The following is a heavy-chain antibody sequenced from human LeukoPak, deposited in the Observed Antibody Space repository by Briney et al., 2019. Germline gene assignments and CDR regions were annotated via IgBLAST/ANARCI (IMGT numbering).Heavy chain of an antibody. CDR2: ISSSSSHI. Sequence: GGSLRLSCAASGFTFSSYSMNWVRQAPGKGLEWVSSISSSSSHIYYADSVKGRFTISRDNAKNSLYLQMNSLRAEDTAVYYCARERDSAGDYYYYYMDVWGKGTTVTISS. V-gene: IGHV3-21*04. D-gene: IGHD2-21*01. CDR3: ARERDSAGDYYYYYMDV. J-gene: IGHJ6*03. CDR1: GFTFSSYS.